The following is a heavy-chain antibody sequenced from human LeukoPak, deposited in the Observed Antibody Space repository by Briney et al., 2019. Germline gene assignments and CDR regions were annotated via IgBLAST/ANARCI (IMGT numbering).Heavy chain of an antibody. D-gene: IGHD5-24*01. J-gene: IGHJ4*02. Sequence: PGRSLRLSCAASGFTFSAYGMNWVRQAPGKGLEWVAIISYDGSTSYYADSVRGRFTISRDTSTNTLYLQMDSLRAEDTAVYYCAKSREGVPTRCLDSWGQGTLSPSPQ. CDR2: ISYDGSTS. V-gene: IGHV3-30*18. CDR3: AKSREGVPTRCLDS. CDR1: GFTFSAYG.